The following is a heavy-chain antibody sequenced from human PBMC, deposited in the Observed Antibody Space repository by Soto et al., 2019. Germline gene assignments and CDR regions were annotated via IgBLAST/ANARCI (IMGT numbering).Heavy chain of an antibody. D-gene: IGHD2-15*01. V-gene: IGHV3-11*06. Sequence: PGGSLRLSCAGSGFTFGDSYMSWIRQAPGKGLEWLSYISPGSRYPAYADSVKGRFTIFRDNAKRSLYLQMMSLTAEDTAIYYCVRGGGGVLFDPWGQGTMVTVSS. J-gene: IGHJ5*02. CDR2: ISPGSRYP. CDR1: GFTFGDSY. CDR3: VRGGGGVLFDP.